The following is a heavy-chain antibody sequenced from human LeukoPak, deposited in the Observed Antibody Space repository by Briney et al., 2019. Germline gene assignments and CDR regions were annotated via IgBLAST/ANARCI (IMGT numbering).Heavy chain of an antibody. V-gene: IGHV1-69*04. D-gene: IGHD3-22*01. J-gene: IGHJ4*02. CDR3: ARDDDRAREIDY. Sequence: SVTVSCKASGYTFTGYYVHWVRQAPGQGLEWMGRIIPILNITHYAQKFQGRVTIAADKSTSTAYMELSSLRSEDTAVYYCARDDDRAREIDYWGQGTLVTVSS. CDR1: GYTFTGYY. CDR2: IIPILNIT.